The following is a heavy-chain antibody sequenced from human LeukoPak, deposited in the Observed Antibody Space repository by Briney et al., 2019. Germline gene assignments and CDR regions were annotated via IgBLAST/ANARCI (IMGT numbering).Heavy chain of an antibody. Sequence: GGSLRLSSAASGFTFSNNFMYWVRQAPGKGLEWVSVIHSDGNTLYADSVEGRFTISRDNFKNTVYLQMSSLRAEDTAVYYCAREDNRGVYDDGFDIWGQGTMVTVSS. V-gene: IGHV3-53*01. CDR3: AREDNRGVYDDGFDI. CDR1: GFTFSNNF. J-gene: IGHJ3*02. D-gene: IGHD5/OR15-5a*01. CDR2: IHSDGNT.